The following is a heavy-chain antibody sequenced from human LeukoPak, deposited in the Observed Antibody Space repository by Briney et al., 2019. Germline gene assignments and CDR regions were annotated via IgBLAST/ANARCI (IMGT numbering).Heavy chain of an antibody. CDR2: ISSSSSYI. D-gene: IGHD2-21*02. Sequence: PGRSLRLSRAASGFTFSSYSMNWVRQAPGPGREWVSSISSSSSYIYYAESVKGRFTISRDNAKNSLFLQMDSLRAEDTAVYYCARTTYCGCDCSRFPDYWGQGTLVTVSS. CDR3: ARTTYCGCDCSRFPDY. J-gene: IGHJ4*02. CDR1: GFTFSSYS. V-gene: IGHV3-21*01.